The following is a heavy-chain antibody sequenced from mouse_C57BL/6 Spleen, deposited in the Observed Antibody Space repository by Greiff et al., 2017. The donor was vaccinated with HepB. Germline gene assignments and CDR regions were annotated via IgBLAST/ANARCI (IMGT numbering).Heavy chain of an antibody. J-gene: IGHJ3*01. CDR3: ARSPYYGSSPWFAY. D-gene: IGHD1-1*01. Sequence: QVQLQQPGAELVRPGSSVKLSCKASGYTFTSYWMDWVKQRPGQGLEWIGNIYPSDSETHYNQKFKDKATLTVDKSSSTAYMQLSSLTSEGSAVYYCARSPYYGSSPWFAYWGQGTLVTVSA. V-gene: IGHV1-61*01. CDR1: GYTFTSYW. CDR2: IYPSDSET.